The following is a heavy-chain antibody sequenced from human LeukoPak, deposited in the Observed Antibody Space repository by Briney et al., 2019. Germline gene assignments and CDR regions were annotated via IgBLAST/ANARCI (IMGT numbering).Heavy chain of an antibody. J-gene: IGHJ4*02. Sequence: GESLRLSCAASGFTFSDHYMIWLRQAPGKGLEAISYISHNGETKYYADSVKGRLSISRDNAKSSLYLQMNSLRAEDTAVYYCAKVGESGGVWKYYFDYWGQGTLVTVSS. CDR1: GFTFSDHY. D-gene: IGHD2-8*02. V-gene: IGHV3-11*01. CDR3: AKVGESGGVWKYYFDY. CDR2: ISHNGETK.